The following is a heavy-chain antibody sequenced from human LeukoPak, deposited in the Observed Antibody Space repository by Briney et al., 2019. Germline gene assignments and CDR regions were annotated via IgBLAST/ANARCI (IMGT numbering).Heavy chain of an antibody. J-gene: IGHJ4*02. CDR3: GKTTVGYSSGRYPGWPVDY. CDR2: IFGSGGSA. D-gene: IGHD2-15*01. V-gene: IGHV3-23*01. CDR1: GFTFNSYA. Sequence: HPGGSLRLSCVASGFTFNSYAMYWVRQAPGKGLEWISGIFGSGGSAHYADSVRGRFTISRDNSKNTVYLQLDSLRAEDTAVYYCGKTTVGYSSGRYPGWPVDYWGQGALVTVSS.